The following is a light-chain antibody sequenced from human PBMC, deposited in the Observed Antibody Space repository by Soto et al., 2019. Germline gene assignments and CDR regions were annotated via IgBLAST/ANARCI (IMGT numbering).Light chain of an antibody. J-gene: IGKJ2*01. CDR3: HHYGRSPYT. CDR1: QSVSSNY. Sequence: EMMLTQSPDTLSLSPGERATLSCRASQSVSSNYLAWYQQKPGQAPRLLIYGASSGATGIPDRFSGSGSGTDFTLTISRLEPEDFAVYHCHHYGRSPYTFGQGTKLEIK. V-gene: IGKV3-20*01. CDR2: GAS.